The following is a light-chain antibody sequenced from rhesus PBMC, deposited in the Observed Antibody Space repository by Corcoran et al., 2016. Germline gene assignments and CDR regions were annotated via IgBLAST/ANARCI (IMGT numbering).Light chain of an antibody. V-gene: IGKV1-21*01. CDR1: QGITNE. CDR3: PHYYRPPYT. CDR2: EAS. Sequence: DIQMTQSPSSLSASVGDRVSITCRASQGITNELAWYQQKPGETPKLLIYEASSLQSGIPSRFSGSGSGTDFTLTINSLQPEDFATYFCPHYYRPPYTFGQGSTVEIK. J-gene: IGKJ2*01.